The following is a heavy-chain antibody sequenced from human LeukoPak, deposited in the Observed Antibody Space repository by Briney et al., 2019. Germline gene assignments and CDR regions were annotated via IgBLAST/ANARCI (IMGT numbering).Heavy chain of an antibody. CDR3: ARGREPDSWIHLMDV. V-gene: IGHV3-7*01. CDR1: GFTFSSYW. D-gene: IGHD5-18*01. J-gene: IGHJ6*02. CDR2: IKQDGSER. Sequence: GGSLRLSCAASGFTFSSYWMSWVRQAPGKGLEWVANIKQDGSERYYVDSVKGRFTISRDNAKNSLYLQMNSLRAEDTAVYYCARGREPDSWIHLMDVWGQGTTVTVSS.